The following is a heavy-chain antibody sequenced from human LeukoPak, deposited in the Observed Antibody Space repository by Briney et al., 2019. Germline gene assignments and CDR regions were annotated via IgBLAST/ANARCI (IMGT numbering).Heavy chain of an antibody. CDR1: GYTLTGYY. CDR3: ARGLGYCSSTSCYTDWFDP. Sequence: ASVKVSCKASGYTLTGYYMHWVRQAPGQGLEWMGWINPNSGGTNYAQKFQGRVTMTRDTSISTAYMELSRLRSDDTAVYYCARGLGYCSSTSCYTDWFDPWGQGTLVTVSS. CDR2: INPNSGGT. J-gene: IGHJ5*02. V-gene: IGHV1-2*02. D-gene: IGHD2-2*02.